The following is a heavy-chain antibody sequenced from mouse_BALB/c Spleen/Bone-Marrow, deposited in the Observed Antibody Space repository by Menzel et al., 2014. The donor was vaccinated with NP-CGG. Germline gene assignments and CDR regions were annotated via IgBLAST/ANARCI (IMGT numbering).Heavy chain of an antibody. CDR3: TIYYGNYFAY. CDR1: GYTFTSYY. Sequence: QVQLKESGAELVKPGASVKLSCKASGYTFTSYYMYWVKQRPGQGLEWIGEINPSNGGTNFNEKFKSMATLTVDKSSSTAYMQLSSLTSEDSAVYYCTIYYGNYFAYWGQGTLVTVSA. V-gene: IGHV1S81*02. D-gene: IGHD2-1*01. CDR2: INPSNGGT. J-gene: IGHJ3*01.